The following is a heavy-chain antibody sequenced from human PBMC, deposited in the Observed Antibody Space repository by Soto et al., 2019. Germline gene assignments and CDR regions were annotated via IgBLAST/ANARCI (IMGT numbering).Heavy chain of an antibody. CDR3: ARHNGLRTPFGS. CDR1: GFNFVDYY. D-gene: IGHD2-8*01. Sequence: PGGSLRLSCAACGFNFVDYYMSWIRRARGKGLEWISYISTSSTYTKYADSVKGRFNVSRDNANNSLFLQMSSLRAEDAAVYYCARHNGLRTPFGSRGQGALVTVSS. J-gene: IGHJ4*02. V-gene: IGHV3-11*06. CDR2: ISTSSTYT.